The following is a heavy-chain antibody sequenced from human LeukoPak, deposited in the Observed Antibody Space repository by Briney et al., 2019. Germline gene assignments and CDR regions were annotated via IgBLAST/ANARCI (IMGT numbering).Heavy chain of an antibody. D-gene: IGHD6-19*01. J-gene: IGHJ4*02. CDR1: GYSFTAYY. Sequence: ASVKVSCKASGYSFTAYYMHWVRQAPGQGLEWMGWINPNSGGTNYAQKFQGRVTMTRDTSITTAYMEMSRLRSDDTALYYCARDRSIAVALDYWGQGTLVTVSS. CDR2: INPNSGGT. V-gene: IGHV1-2*02. CDR3: ARDRSIAVALDY.